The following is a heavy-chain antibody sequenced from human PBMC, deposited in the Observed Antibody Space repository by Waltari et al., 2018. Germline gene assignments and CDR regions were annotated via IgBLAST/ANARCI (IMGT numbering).Heavy chain of an antibody. CDR2: IGSSGANT. D-gene: IGHD2-2*01. V-gene: IGHV3-23*01. J-gene: IGHJ4*02. Sequence: EVQLLESGGGLVQPGGSLRLSCTASGFTFSSFSMSWVRQAPGKGLEWVSSIGSSGANTYYANSVKGRFTISRDNAKNSLYLNLNSLRVEDSAVYYCARDRGYQQFDFWGQGTLVTVSS. CDR1: GFTFSSFS. CDR3: ARDRGYQQFDF.